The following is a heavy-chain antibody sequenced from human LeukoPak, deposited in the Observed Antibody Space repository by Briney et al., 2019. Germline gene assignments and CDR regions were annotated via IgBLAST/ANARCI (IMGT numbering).Heavy chain of an antibody. CDR3: ARVFHDSSGYYPYYFDY. Sequence: ASVKVSCKASGYTFTSYGISWVRQAPGQGLEWMEWISAYNGNTNYAQKLQGRVTMTTDTSTSTAYMELRSLRSDDTAVYYCARVFHDSSGYYPYYFDYWGQGTLVPVSS. J-gene: IGHJ4*02. CDR2: ISAYNGNT. V-gene: IGHV1-18*01. CDR1: GYTFTSYG. D-gene: IGHD3-22*01.